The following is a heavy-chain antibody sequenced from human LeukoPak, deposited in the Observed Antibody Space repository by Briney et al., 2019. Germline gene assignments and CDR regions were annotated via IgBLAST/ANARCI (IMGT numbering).Heavy chain of an antibody. V-gene: IGHV3-23*01. CDR2: ISGSGGST. J-gene: IGHJ4*02. Sequence: GGSLRLSCAASGFTFSGYAMSWVRQAPGKGLEWVSAISGSGGSTYYADSVKGRFTISRDNSKNTLYLQMNSLRAEDTAVYYCAKGNAPFTTTPFDYWGQGTLVTVSS. CDR1: GFTFSGYA. D-gene: IGHD1-1*01. CDR3: AKGNAPFTTTPFDY.